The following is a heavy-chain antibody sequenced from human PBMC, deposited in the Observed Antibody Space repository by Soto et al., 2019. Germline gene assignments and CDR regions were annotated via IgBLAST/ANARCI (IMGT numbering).Heavy chain of an antibody. V-gene: IGHV3-30*03. CDR1: GFTFSSYG. D-gene: IGHD3-10*01. J-gene: IGHJ6*02. Sequence: GGSLRLSCAASGFTFSSYGMHWVRQAPGKGLEWVAVISYDGSNKYYADSVKGRFTISRDNSKNTLYLQMNSLRAEDTAVYYCARGEKEYGSGSYPPHVLGYYYYGMDVWGQGTTVTVSS. CDR2: ISYDGSNK. CDR3: ARGEKEYGSGSYPPHVLGYYYYGMDV.